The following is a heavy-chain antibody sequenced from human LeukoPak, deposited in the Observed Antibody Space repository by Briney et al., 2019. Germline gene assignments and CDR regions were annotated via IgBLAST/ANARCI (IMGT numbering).Heavy chain of an antibody. J-gene: IGHJ4*02. V-gene: IGHV4-39*01. CDR1: GVSISSSYSY. Sequence: PWETLSLTCTVSGVSISSSYSYWGWIRQPPGMGLEWIGSIYYTGNTYYNASLKSQVSISIDTSKNQFSLKLTSVTAADTAVYYCARLGLRLGELSFTMDYWGQGTLVTVSS. CDR2: IYYTGNT. CDR3: ARLGLRLGELSFTMDY. D-gene: IGHD3-16*02.